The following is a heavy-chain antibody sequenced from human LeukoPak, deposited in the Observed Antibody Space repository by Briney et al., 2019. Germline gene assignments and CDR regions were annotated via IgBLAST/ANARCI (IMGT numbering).Heavy chain of an antibody. J-gene: IGHJ4*02. CDR3: AKAWSVKWELPY. Sequence: GGSLRLSCAASGFTFSSYSMNWVRQAPGKGLEWVSAISHTGDDTYYADSVKGRFTISRDNSKNTLYLQMNSLRAEDTAVYYCAKAWSVKWELPYWGQGTLVTVSS. V-gene: IGHV3-23*01. CDR1: GFTFSSYS. CDR2: ISHTGDDT. D-gene: IGHD1-26*01.